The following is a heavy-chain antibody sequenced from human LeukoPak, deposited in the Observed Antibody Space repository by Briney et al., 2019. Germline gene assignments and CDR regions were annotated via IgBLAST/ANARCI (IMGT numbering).Heavy chain of an antibody. D-gene: IGHD2-2*01. CDR3: ARETNRDIVVVPGHYYGMDV. CDR2: IYTSGST. Sequence: KTSQTLSLTCTVSGGSISRGGSYWSWIRQPAGKGLEWIGRIYTSGSTNYNPSLKSRVTISVDTSKNQFSLKLSSVTAADTAVYYCARETNRDIVVVPGHYYGMDVWGQGTTVTVSS. CDR1: GGSISRGGSY. J-gene: IGHJ6*02. V-gene: IGHV4-61*02.